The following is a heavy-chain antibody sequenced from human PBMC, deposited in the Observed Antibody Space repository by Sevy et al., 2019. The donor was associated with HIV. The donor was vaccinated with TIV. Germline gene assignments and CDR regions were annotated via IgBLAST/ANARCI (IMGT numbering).Heavy chain of an antibody. D-gene: IGHD3-22*01. CDR3: ASTRDYYDSSGYYFDY. CDR2: FDPEDGKT. V-gene: IGHV1-24*01. CDR1: GYTLIELS. J-gene: IGHJ4*02. Sequence: ASVKVSCKVSGYTLIELSIHWVRQAPGKGLEWLVTFDPEDGKTIYAQNFQGRVTMTEDTSTDTTYMELSSLRSEDTAVYYCASTRDYYDSSGYYFDYWGQGTLVTVSS.